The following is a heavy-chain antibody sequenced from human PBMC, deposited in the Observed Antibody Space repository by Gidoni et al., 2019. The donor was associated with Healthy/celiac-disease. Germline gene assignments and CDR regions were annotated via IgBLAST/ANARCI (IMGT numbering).Heavy chain of an antibody. V-gene: IGHV1-2*04. J-gene: IGHJ6*02. CDR2: INPNSGGT. D-gene: IGHD3-3*01. Sequence: VQLVLSGAEAKKPGASAKVSCKASGYTFTGYYMHWVRQAPGQGLEWMGWINPNSGGTNYAQKFQGWVTMTRDTSISTAYMELSRLRSDDTAVYYCARENTISYGMDVWGQGTTVTVSS. CDR1: GYTFTGYY. CDR3: ARENTISYGMDV.